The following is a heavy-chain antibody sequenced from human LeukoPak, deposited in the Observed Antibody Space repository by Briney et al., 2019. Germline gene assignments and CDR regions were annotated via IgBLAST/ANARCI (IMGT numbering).Heavy chain of an antibody. D-gene: IGHD1-7*01. Sequence: ASVNVSCKASGYTFTSNYMHWVRQAPGQGLEWMGIINPSGGSTSYAQNFQGRVTMTRDTSTSTVYMELSSLRSEDTAVYYCARDQVAGTYYFDYWGLGTLVTVS. V-gene: IGHV1-46*01. CDR1: GYTFTSNY. CDR2: INPSGGST. CDR3: ARDQVAGTYYFDY. J-gene: IGHJ4*02.